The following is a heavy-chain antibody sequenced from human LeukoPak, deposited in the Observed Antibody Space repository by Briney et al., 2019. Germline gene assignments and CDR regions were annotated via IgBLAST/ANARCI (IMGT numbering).Heavy chain of an antibody. V-gene: IGHV3-74*01. CDR2: ISSDGRNT. D-gene: IGHD5/OR15-5a*01. CDR1: GFTFRTYW. Sequence: GGSLRLSCAASGFTFRTYWMHWVRQAPGKGLVWVSRISSDGRNTIYPDAVKGRFTISRDNTNNILYLQMNSLRGDDTAVYYCARERDLRGAYCMDVWGKGTTVTVSS. CDR3: ARERDLRGAYCMDV. J-gene: IGHJ6*03.